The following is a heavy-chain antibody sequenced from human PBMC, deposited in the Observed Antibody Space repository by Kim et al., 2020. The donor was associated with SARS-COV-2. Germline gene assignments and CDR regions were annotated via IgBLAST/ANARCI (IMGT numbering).Heavy chain of an antibody. CDR3: ARSPVYSRPSNWFDP. CDR2: IYYSGST. CDR1: GGSISSSSYY. Sequence: SETLSLTCTVSGGSISSSSYYWGWIRQPPGKGLEWIGSIYYSGSTYYNPSLKSRVTISVDTSKNQFSLKLSSVTAADTAVYYCARSPVYSRPSNWFDPWGQGTLVTVSS. V-gene: IGHV4-39*01. J-gene: IGHJ5*02. D-gene: IGHD6-13*01.